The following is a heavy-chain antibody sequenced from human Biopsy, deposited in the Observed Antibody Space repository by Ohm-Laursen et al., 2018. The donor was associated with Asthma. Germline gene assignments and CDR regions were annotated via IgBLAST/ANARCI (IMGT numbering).Heavy chain of an antibody. Sequence: ASVKVSCKASGYTFTSYYMHWVRQAPGHGLEWMGMINPFGGSSNFAQKFQGRLTMTRDTSTRTVYMELSSPRSEDTAVYYWAREATSGEVPFGYFYALDVWGEGTTVTVSS. CDR1: GYTFTSYY. CDR3: AREATSGEVPFGYFYALDV. V-gene: IGHV1-46*01. CDR2: INPFGGSS. J-gene: IGHJ6*04. D-gene: IGHD2-2*01.